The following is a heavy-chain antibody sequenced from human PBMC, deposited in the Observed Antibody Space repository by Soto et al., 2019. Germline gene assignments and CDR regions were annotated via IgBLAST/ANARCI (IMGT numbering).Heavy chain of an antibody. Sequence: SVKVSCKASGFTFTSSAMQWVRQARGQRLEWIGWIVVGSGNTNYAQKFQERVTITRDMSTSTAYMELSSLRSEDTAVYYCAAITFGGVIATDYWGQGTLVTVSS. J-gene: IGHJ4*02. D-gene: IGHD3-16*02. V-gene: IGHV1-58*02. CDR3: AAITFGGVIATDY. CDR2: IVVGSGNT. CDR1: GFTFTSSA.